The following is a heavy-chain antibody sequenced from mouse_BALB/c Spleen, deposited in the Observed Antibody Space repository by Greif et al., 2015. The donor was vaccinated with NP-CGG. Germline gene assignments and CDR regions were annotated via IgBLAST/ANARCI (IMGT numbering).Heavy chain of an antibody. CDR1: GFNIKDTY. Sequence: VQLQQSGAELVKPGASVKLSCTASGFNIKDTYMHWVKQRPEQGLEWIGRIDPANGNTKYDPKFQGKATITADTPSNPAYLQLSSLTSEDTAVYYCARVITGYWYFDVWGAGTTVTVSS. J-gene: IGHJ1*01. CDR3: ARVITGYWYFDV. V-gene: IGHV14-3*02. CDR2: IDPANGNT. D-gene: IGHD2-4*01.